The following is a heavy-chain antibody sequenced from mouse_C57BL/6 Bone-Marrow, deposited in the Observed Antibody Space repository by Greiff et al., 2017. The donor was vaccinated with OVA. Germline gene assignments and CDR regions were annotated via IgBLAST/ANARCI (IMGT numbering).Heavy chain of an antibody. J-gene: IGHJ1*03. CDR2: ISDGGSYT. CDR1: GFTFSSYA. CDR3: ARDCTVAPLDFDV. Sequence: EVQRVESGGGLVKPGGSLKLSCAASGFTFSSYAMSWVRQTPEKRLEWVATISDGGSYTYYPDNVKGRFTISRDNAKNNLYLQMSHLKSEDTAMYYCARDCTVAPLDFDVWGTGTTVTVSS. D-gene: IGHD1-1*01. V-gene: IGHV5-4*01.